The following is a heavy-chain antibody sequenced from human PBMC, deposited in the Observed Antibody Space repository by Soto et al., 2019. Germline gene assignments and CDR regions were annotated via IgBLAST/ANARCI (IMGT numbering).Heavy chain of an antibody. J-gene: IGHJ4*01. CDR1: GVTFTRAW. V-gene: IGHV3-15*07. CDR3: AADLPDWGAYAFDY. CDR2: AKSEINGGAV. Sequence: EVQLVESGGYLVQPGGSLRLSCAASGVTFTRAWLNWVRQAPGKGLEWVGRAKSEINGGAVDYAAHVKGRFTISRDASQNTVYLQMNSLRADDTAVYYCAADLPDWGAYAFDYWGHGTQVTVSS. D-gene: IGHD3-16*01.